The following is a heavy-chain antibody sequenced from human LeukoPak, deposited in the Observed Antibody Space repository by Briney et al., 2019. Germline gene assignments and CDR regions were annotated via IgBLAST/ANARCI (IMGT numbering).Heavy chain of an antibody. J-gene: IGHJ4*02. V-gene: IGHV3-30*18. CDR3: AKEHKWMEYFFDY. CDR2: IAYDGGNK. CDR1: GFSFSSYA. Sequence: GGSLRLSCAASGFSFSSYAMNWVRQAPGKGLEWVAVIAYDGGNKYYADSVKGRFTISRDNSRNTVYLQMNSLRAEDTALYYCAKEHKWMEYFFDYWGQGTLVTVSA. D-gene: IGHD6-19*01.